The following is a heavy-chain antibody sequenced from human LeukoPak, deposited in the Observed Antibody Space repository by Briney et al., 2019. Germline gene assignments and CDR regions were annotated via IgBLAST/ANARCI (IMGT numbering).Heavy chain of an antibody. CDR3: ARFSSIAAAFDY. CDR1: DGSINTPNYY. D-gene: IGHD6-13*01. CDR2: IFYRGST. J-gene: IGHJ4*02. Sequence: SETLSLTCTVSDGSINTPNYYWGWIRQPPGKGLEWIGNIFYRGSTYYGPSLKSRVTISLDTSKNQFSLNLSSVTAADTAVYYCARFSSIAAAFDYWGLGTLVTVSS. V-gene: IGHV4-39*07.